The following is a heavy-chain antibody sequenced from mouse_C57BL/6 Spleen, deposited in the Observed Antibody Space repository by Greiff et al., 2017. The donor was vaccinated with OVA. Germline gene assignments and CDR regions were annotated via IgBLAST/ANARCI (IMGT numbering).Heavy chain of an antibody. J-gene: IGHJ3*01. CDR2: IYPGAGDT. CDR3: ARPGEYDGFAY. D-gene: IGHD2-14*01. V-gene: IGHV1-82*01. Sequence: QVQLQQSGPELVKPGASVKLSCTASGYAFSSSWMNWVKQRPGKGLEWIGRIYPGAGDTNYNGKFKGKATLTADKSPSTAYMQLSSLTSEDSAVYFCARPGEYDGFAYWGQGTLVTVSA. CDR1: GYAFSSSW.